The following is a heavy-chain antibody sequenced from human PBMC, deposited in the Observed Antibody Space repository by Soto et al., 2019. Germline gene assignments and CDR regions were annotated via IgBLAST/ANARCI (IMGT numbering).Heavy chain of an antibody. Sequence: EVRLVQSGGGLVQPGGSLRLSCAASLFIVSDNYMSWVRQAPGKGLEWVSLIYSGGGTAYAESVKGRFTISRDNYKNSLYRQMNSLKAEDTGIYYCATRMTTAPYWGQGTVVTVSS. D-gene: IGHD4-17*01. CDR3: ATRMTTAPY. V-gene: IGHV3-66*01. J-gene: IGHJ4*02. CDR1: LFIVSDNY. CDR2: IYSGGGT.